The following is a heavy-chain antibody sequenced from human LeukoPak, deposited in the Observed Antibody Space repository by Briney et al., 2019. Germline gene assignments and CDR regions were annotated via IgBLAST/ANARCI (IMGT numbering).Heavy chain of an antibody. D-gene: IGHD3-10*01. CDR2: SDSSSSTI. V-gene: IGHV3-48*02. J-gene: IGHJ4*02. CDR1: GFTFSSSS. CDR3: ARAPMVRGVITAFDQ. Sequence: GSLRLSCAASGFTFSSSSMSWVRQAPGKGLEWTSYSDSSSSTIYYADSVRGRFTISRDNGDNSLYLQMNSLRDEDTAVYYCARAPMVRGVITAFDQWGQGTLVTVRS.